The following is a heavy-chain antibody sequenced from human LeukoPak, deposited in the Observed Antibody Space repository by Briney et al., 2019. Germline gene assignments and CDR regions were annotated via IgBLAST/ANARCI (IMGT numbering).Heavy chain of an antibody. CDR3: GRADTAIVLPYYYYYGMDV. CDR2: IIPIIGTA. J-gene: IGHJ6*04. CDR1: GGTFSSYS. Sequence: SGEPSSNPSGGTFSSYSISWVRQAPGHGLEGMVGIIPIIGTANYAQKLQGRVTITADESTSRAYMELSSLRNEDTAVHNCGRADTAIVLPYYYYYGMDVWGKGTTVTVSS. D-gene: IGHD5-18*01. V-gene: IGHV1-69*19.